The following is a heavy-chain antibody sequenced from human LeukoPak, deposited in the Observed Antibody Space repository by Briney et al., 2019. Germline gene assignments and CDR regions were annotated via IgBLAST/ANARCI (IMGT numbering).Heavy chain of an antibody. CDR1: GGSISSSSYY. V-gene: IGHV4-39*07. D-gene: IGHD6-13*01. CDR2: IYYSGST. Sequence: TASETLSLTCTVSGGSISSSSYYWGWIRQPPGKGLEWIGSIYYSGSTYYNPSLKSRVTISVDTSKNQFSLKLSSVTAADTAVYYCARSPYSSSWYWFDPWGQGTLVTVSS. J-gene: IGHJ5*02. CDR3: ARSPYSSSWYWFDP.